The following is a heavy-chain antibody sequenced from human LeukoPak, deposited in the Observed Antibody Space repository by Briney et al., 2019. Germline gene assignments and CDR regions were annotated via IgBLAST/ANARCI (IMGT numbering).Heavy chain of an antibody. CDR1: GFTFSSYA. V-gene: IGHV3-23*01. CDR3: AKQTSTLTGYSHFDY. J-gene: IGHJ4*02. D-gene: IGHD3-9*01. Sequence: GGSLRLTCAASGFTFSSYAMSWVRQAPGKGLEWVSAISGSGGSTYYADSVKGRFTISRDNSKNTLYLQMNSLRAEDTAVYYCAKQTSTLTGYSHFDYWGQGTLVTVSS. CDR2: ISGSGGST.